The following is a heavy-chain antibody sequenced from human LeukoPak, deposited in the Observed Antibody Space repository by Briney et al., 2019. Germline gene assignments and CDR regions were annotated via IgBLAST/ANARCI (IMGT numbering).Heavy chain of an antibody. Sequence: GGSLRLSCAASGFTFSSYGMHWVRQAPGKGLEWVAVIWYDGSNKYYADSVKGRFTISRDNSKNTLYLQMNSLRAEDTAVYYRWYYGWQFDYWGQGTLVTVSS. J-gene: IGHJ4*02. CDR2: IWYDGSNK. CDR3: WYYGWQFDY. V-gene: IGHV3-33*01. CDR1: GFTFSSYG. D-gene: IGHD4-17*01.